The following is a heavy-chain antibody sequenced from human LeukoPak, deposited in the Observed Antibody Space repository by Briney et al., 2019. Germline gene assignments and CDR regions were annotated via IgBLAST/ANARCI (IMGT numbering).Heavy chain of an antibody. V-gene: IGHV3-23*01. Sequence: GGSLRLSCAVSGITLSNYGMSWVRQAPGKGLEWVAGISDSGGSTNYADSVKGRFTISRDNSKNTLYLQMNSLRAEDTAVYFCAKRGVVIRVILVGFHKEAYYFDSWGQGALVTVSS. CDR3: AKRGVVIRVILVGFHKEAYYFDS. CDR2: ISDSGGST. CDR1: GITLSNYG. J-gene: IGHJ4*02. D-gene: IGHD3-22*01.